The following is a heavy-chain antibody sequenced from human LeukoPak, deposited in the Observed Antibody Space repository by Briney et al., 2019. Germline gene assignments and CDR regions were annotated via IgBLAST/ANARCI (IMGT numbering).Heavy chain of an antibody. CDR2: ISPNNGGT. CDR3: ARGPYRYSGTYAYPFDY. V-gene: IGHV1-2*02. Sequence: ASVKVSCKASRYTFTDYYIHWVRQAPGQRLEWMGWISPNNGGTNHAQKFQGRVTMTSDTSISTAYMELSRLTSDDTAVYYCARGPYRYSGTYAYPFDYWGQGTLVTVTS. CDR1: RYTFTDYY. J-gene: IGHJ4*02. D-gene: IGHD1-26*01.